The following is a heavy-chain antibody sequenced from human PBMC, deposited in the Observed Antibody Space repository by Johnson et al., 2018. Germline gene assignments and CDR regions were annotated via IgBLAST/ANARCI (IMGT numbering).Heavy chain of an antibody. CDR1: GFTFDDYA. J-gene: IGHJ6*02. D-gene: IGHD2-15*01. V-gene: IGHV3-9*01. CDR2: ISWNSGNI. CDR3: AKAKGYGFYYFMDV. Sequence: VQLVETGGGLVQPGRSLRLSCAVSGFTFDDYAMHWVRQTPGKGLEWVSSISWNSGNIGYADSVKGRVTISRDNAKNSLYLQMNILGVEDTALYYCAKAKGYGFYYFMDVWGQGTTVTVSS.